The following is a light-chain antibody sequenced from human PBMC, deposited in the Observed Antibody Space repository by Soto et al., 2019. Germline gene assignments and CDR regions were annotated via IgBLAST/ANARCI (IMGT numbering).Light chain of an antibody. CDR2: LAS. J-gene: IGKJ2*01. CDR1: QSLLHSNGYTY. CDR3: VQAVPGQTPQT. Sequence: DIDMTQSPLSLPVTPGEPASISCRSSQSLLHSNGYTYLDWYLQKPEQSPQLLIYLASYRASGVPARDSASRSGAEFTRKISRVDAEDVGVSYCVQAVPGQTPQTFGQGTKLEI. V-gene: IGKV2-28*01.